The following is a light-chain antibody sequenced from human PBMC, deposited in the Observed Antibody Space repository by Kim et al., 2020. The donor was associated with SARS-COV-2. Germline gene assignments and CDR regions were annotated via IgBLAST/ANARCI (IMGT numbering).Light chain of an antibody. CDR2: DPT. CDR1: TGPFTSGHF. Sequence: PGGTVTLTCCSSTGPFTSGHFPYWFQLKPCHGPKTLIYDPTSKHSWTPARFSGSLLGGKAALTLSGAQPEDEADYYCWLSHSGVRVFGGGTQLTVL. CDR3: WLSHSGVRV. V-gene: IGLV7-46*01. J-gene: IGLJ3*02.